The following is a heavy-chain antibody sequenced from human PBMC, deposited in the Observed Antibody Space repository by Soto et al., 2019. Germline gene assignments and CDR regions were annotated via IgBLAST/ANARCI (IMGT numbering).Heavy chain of an antibody. V-gene: IGHV4-39*01. CDR3: ARPSGGSGYDYPYYMDV. CDR2: IYYSGST. Sequence: QLLESGPGLVKPSETLSLTCTVSGGSISSSSYYWGWIRQPPGKGLEWIGSIYYSGSTYYNPPLKSRVTISVDTSKNQFSLKLSSVTAADTAVYYCARPSGGSGYDYPYYMDVWGKGTTVAVSS. J-gene: IGHJ6*03. CDR1: GGSISSSSYY. D-gene: IGHD5-12*01.